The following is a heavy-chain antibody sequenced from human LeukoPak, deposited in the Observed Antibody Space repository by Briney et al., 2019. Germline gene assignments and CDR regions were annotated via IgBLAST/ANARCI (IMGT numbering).Heavy chain of an antibody. V-gene: IGHV4-4*07. D-gene: IGHD2-2*02. CDR3: ARAQLYCSSTSCYTYDAFDI. J-gene: IGHJ3*02. CDR2: IYTSGST. CDR1: GGSISSYY. Sequence: SETLSLTFTVSGGSISSYYWSWIRQPAGKGLEWIGRIYTSGSTNYNPSLKSRVTMSVDTSKNQFSLKLSSVTAADTAVYYCARAQLYCSSTSCYTYDAFDIWGQGTMVTVSS.